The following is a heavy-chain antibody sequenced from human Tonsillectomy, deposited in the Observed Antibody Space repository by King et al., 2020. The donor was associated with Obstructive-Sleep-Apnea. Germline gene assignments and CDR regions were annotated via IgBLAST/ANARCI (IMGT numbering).Heavy chain of an antibody. CDR3: ARLKGNGYSSFDS. CDR2: IYPGDSDT. D-gene: IGHD3-3*01. CDR1: GYSFTNYW. V-gene: IGHV5-51*01. Sequence: VQLVESGAEVKKPGESLKISCKGSGYSFTNYWIGWVRQMPRKGLEWMGIIYPGDSDTIYSPSFQGQVTISADKSISTAYLQWSSLKASDTAMYYCARLKGNGYSSFDSWGQGTLVTVSS. J-gene: IGHJ4*02.